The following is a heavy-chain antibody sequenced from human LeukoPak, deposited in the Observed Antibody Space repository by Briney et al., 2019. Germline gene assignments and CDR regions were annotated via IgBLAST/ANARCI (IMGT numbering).Heavy chain of an antibody. CDR3: ARRRSSPDFDL. D-gene: IGHD6-13*01. CDR1: GYTFTSYY. J-gene: IGHJ2*01. CDR2: INPSGGST. Sequence: GASVKVSCKASGYTFTSYYMHWVRQAPGQGLEWMGIINPSGGSTSYAQKFQGRVTMTRDMSTSTVYMELSSLRSEDTAVYYCARRRSSPDFDLCGRGTLVTVSS. V-gene: IGHV1-46*01.